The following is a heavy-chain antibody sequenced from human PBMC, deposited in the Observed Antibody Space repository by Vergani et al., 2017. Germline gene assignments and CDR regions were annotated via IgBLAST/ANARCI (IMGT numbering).Heavy chain of an antibody. D-gene: IGHD6-25*01. CDR3: ARVDTQVPATSHFYYMDV. CDR2: IFYSGTT. V-gene: IGHV4-31*11. J-gene: IGHJ6*03. Sequence: QVKLQESGPGLLKPSQTLSLTCAVSGGSISSGGHCWTWIRQRPGKGLEWIGYIFYSGTTYDNPSLRSRLTISVDTSQNQFSLKLRSVTAADTAVYYCARVDTQVPATSHFYYMDVWGKGTTVVVSS. CDR1: GGSISSGGHC.